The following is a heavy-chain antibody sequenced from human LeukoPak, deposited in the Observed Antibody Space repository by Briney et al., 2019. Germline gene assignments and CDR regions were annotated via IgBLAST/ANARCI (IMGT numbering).Heavy chain of an antibody. J-gene: IGHJ4*02. CDR1: GGTFSSYA. Sequence: SVKVSCKASGGTFSSYAISWVRQAPGQGLEWMGRIIPILGIANYAQKFQGRVTITADKSTSTAYMELSSLRSEDTAVYYCARDSHWNVGGDYWGQGTLVTVSS. V-gene: IGHV1-69*04. D-gene: IGHD1-1*01. CDR2: IIPILGIA. CDR3: ARDSHWNVGGDY.